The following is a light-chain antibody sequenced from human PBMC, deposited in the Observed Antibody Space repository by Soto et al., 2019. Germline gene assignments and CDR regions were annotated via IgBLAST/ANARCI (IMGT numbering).Light chain of an antibody. CDR2: GAS. J-gene: IGKJ3*01. CDR3: QQYGSSPPFS. CDR1: QSITTTY. Sequence: EIVLTQSPGTLSLSPGERANLSCRASQSITTTYLACYQQKPGQAPRLLIYGASTRATGIPDRFSGSGSGTDFTLTISRLEPEDFAVYYCQQYGSSPPFSFGPGPKVHI. V-gene: IGKV3-20*01.